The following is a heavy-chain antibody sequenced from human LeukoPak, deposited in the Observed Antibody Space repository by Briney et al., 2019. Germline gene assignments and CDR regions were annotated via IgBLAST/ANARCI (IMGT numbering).Heavy chain of an antibody. Sequence: SGGSLRLSCAASGFTVSSNYMSWVRQAPGKGLEWVSVIYSGGYTYYADSVKGRFTISRDNSKNTLYLQMNSLRADDTAVYYCARVSPQSSFDYWGQGTLVIVSS. CDR3: ARVSPQSSFDY. CDR2: IYSGGYT. CDR1: GFTVSSNY. V-gene: IGHV3-53*01. J-gene: IGHJ4*02.